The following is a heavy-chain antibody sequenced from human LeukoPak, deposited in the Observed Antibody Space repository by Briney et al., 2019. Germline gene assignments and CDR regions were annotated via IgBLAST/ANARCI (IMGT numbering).Heavy chain of an antibody. D-gene: IGHD6-6*01. CDR1: GFVFSIYT. Sequence: GGSLRLSCSASGFVFSIYTMYWVRQAPGKGPEYVSTISGSGNGASTYYADSVKGRFTISRDNSKNMLYLQMNSLRAEDTAVHYCAKWKYSNSGIDDYWGQGTLVTVSS. CDR2: ISGSGNGAST. V-gene: IGHV3-64*04. CDR3: AKWKYSNSGIDDY. J-gene: IGHJ4*02.